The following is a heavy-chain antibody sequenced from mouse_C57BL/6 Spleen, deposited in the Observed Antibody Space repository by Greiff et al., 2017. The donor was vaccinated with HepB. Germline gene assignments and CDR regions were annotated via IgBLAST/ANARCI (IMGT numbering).Heavy chain of an antibody. CDR3: ARTEDNWSCFDY. CDR2: IDPNSGGT. D-gene: IGHD4-1*01. CDR1: GYTFTSYW. J-gene: IGHJ2*01. V-gene: IGHV1-72*01. Sequence: QVQLQQSGAELVKPGASVKLSCKASGYTFTSYWMHWVKQRPGRGLEWIGRIDPNSGGTKYNEKFKSKATLTVDTPSSTAYMQLSSLASEDSAVYDGARTEDNWSCFDYWGQGTTLTVSS.